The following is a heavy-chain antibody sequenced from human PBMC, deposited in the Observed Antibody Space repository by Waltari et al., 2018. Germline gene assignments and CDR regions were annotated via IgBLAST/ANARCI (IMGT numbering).Heavy chain of an antibody. CDR3: VRRFWDGRYYRDA. Sequence: QVQLQESGPGLVKPSETLSLTCTVSGLSISSGFYWGWIRQSPGRGLEWIGSLYHSGVRYYNPSLQSGIILSRDTSKNQFSLKLSSVTAADTAVYYCVRRFWDGRYYRDAWGQGILVTVSS. CDR2: LYHSGVR. D-gene: IGHD3-22*01. J-gene: IGHJ5*02. V-gene: IGHV4-38-2*02. CDR1: GLSISSGFY.